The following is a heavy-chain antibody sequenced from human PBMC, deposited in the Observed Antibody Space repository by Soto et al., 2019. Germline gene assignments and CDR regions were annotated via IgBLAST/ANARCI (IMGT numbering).Heavy chain of an antibody. CDR3: ARGPIAAAGIVDY. Sequence: GGPLRLSCAASGFTFSSYAMHWVRQAPGKGLEWVAVISYDGSNKYYADSVKGRFTISRDNSKNTLYLQMNSLRAEDTAVYYWARGPIAAAGIVDYWGQGTLVTVSS. J-gene: IGHJ4*02. V-gene: IGHV3-30-3*01. D-gene: IGHD6-13*01. CDR1: GFTFSSYA. CDR2: ISYDGSNK.